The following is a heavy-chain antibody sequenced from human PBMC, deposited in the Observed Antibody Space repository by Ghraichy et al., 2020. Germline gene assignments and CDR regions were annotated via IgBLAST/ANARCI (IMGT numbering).Heavy chain of an antibody. Sequence: GGSLRLSCEASGFMFDDYAMHWVRQAPGKGLEWVSGIKRNFESIGYADSVKGRFSISRDKAKNSLYLQMNRLRDEDTDLYFCAKDIFNRHQYYYGMDVWGQVTTVTVPS. D-gene: IGHD2-2*01. V-gene: IGHV3-9*01. CDR3: AKDIFNRHQYYYGMDV. CDR1: GFMFDDYA. J-gene: IGHJ6*02. CDR2: IKRNFESI.